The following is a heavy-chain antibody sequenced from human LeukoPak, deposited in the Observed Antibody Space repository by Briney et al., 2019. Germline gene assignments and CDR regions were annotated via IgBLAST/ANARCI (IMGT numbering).Heavy chain of an antibody. Sequence: GGSLRLSCAASGVTVSNNYMRWVRQAPGKGLEWVSGISWNSGSIGYADSVKGRFTISRDNAKNSLYLQMNSLRAEDMALYYCAKAGDYYDSSGYDAFDIWGQGAMVTVSS. CDR2: ISWNSGSI. CDR1: GVTVSNNY. J-gene: IGHJ3*02. D-gene: IGHD3-22*01. V-gene: IGHV3-9*03. CDR3: AKAGDYYDSSGYDAFDI.